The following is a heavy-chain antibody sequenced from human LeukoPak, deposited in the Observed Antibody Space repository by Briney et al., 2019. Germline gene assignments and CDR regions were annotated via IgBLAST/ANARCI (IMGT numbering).Heavy chain of an antibody. CDR2: LLHDGSEK. D-gene: IGHD3-22*01. CDR1: GFTFSSFG. V-gene: IGHV3-30*03. CDR3: ARDLGGYGYYGMDV. J-gene: IGHJ6*02. Sequence: GGSLRLSCAASGFTFSSFGMHWVRQAPGKGLEWVAVLLHDGSEKYYADSVKGRFTISRDTSKNMVYLQMNSLRAEETAVYYCARDLGGYGYYGMDVWGQGTTVTVSS.